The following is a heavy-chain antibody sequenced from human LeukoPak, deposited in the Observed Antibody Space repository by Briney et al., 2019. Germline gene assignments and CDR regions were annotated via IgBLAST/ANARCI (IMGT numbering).Heavy chain of an antibody. CDR2: ISSSSSTI. CDR3: AREYYSYRAFDI. D-gene: IGHD3-10*01. J-gene: IGHJ3*02. V-gene: IGHV3-48*04. CDR1: GFTFSSYS. Sequence: GGSLRLSCAASGFTFSSYSVNWVRQAPGKGLEWVSYISSSSSTIYYADSVKGRFTISRDNAKNSLYLQMNSLRAEDTAVYYCAREYYSYRAFDIWGQGTMVTVSS.